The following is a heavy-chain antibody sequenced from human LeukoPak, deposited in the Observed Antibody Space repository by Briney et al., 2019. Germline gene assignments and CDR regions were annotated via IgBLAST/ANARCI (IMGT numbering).Heavy chain of an antibody. CDR3: SAAVGTDFYDYGMDV. CDR1: GFTCIGSA. J-gene: IGHJ6*02. Sequence: PGGSLKHSCGASGFTCIGSAWHWVRQPFGKGLEWVGRIRSKANTYATAYAASVKGRFTISRDDSKNTAFLQLNSLKPEDTAVYYCSAAVGTDFYDYGMDVWGQGTTVTVSS. V-gene: IGHV3-73*01. CDR2: IRSKANTYAT. D-gene: IGHD6-13*01.